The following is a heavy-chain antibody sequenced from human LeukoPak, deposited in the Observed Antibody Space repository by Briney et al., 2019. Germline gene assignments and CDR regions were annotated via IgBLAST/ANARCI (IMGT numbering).Heavy chain of an antibody. CDR2: IIPIFGTA. D-gene: IGHD3-10*01. CDR3: AKDGDPYSGSGMDYYYYYYGMDV. CDR1: GGTFSSYA. Sequence: ASVKVSCKASGGTFSSYAISWVRQAPGQGLEWMGGIIPIFGTANYAQKFQGRVTITTDESTSTAYMELSSLRSEDTAVYYCAKDGDPYSGSGMDYYYYYYGMDVWGQGTTVTVSS. J-gene: IGHJ6*02. V-gene: IGHV1-69*05.